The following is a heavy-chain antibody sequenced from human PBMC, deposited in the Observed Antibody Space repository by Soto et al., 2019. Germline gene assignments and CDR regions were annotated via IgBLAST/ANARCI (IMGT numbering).Heavy chain of an antibody. Sequence: QVHWVQSGAEVKKPGSSVKVSCKASGGSFRRYAISWVRQAPGQGLEWMGGILPIFRSPSHAQKFQGRVTITADESTSTAFLELTSLTSEDTAIYYCVIGDCTSTSCSYYFYGLDVW. CDR2: ILPIFRSP. D-gene: IGHD2-2*01. CDR3: VIGDCTSTSCSYYFYGLDV. V-gene: IGHV1-69*01. J-gene: IGHJ6*01. CDR1: GGSFRRYA.